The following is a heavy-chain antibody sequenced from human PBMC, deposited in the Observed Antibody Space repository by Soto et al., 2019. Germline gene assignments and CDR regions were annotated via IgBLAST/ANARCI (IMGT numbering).Heavy chain of an antibody. D-gene: IGHD1-1*01. J-gene: IGHJ3*02. CDR1: EYIFTNFW. Sequence: GESLKISCKTSEYIFTNFWIGWVRQMPGKGLEWMGSIHPSDSETRYSPSLQGQVTISGDKSIFTAYLQWSSLKASDTAIYYCARRVETTSMWAYDIWGQGTMVTVSS. CDR3: ARRVETTSMWAYDI. CDR2: IHPSDSET. V-gene: IGHV5-51*01.